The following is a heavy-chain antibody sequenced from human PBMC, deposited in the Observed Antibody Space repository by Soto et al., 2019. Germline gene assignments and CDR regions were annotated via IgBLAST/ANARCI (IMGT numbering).Heavy chain of an antibody. Sequence: QVQLQESGPGLVKPSETLSLTCTVSGGSISSYYWSWIRQPPGKGLEWIGYIYYSGSTNYNPSLKSHVTISVDTSKNQFSLKLSSVTAADTAVYYCARNGVGATTRANYYYYGMDVWGQGTTVTVSS. J-gene: IGHJ6*02. V-gene: IGHV4-59*08. CDR3: ARNGVGATTRANYYYYGMDV. CDR1: GGSISSYY. D-gene: IGHD1-26*01. CDR2: IYYSGST.